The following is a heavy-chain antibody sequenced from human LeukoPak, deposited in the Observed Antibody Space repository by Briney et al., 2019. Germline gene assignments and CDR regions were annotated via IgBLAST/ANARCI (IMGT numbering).Heavy chain of an antibody. Sequence: GGSLRLSCAASGFTFSSYWMSWVRQAPGKGLEWVANIKQDGSEKYYVDSVKGRFTISRDNAKNSLYLQMNSLRAEDTAVYYCARDQDSSSGREFDPWGQGTLVTVSS. CDR1: GFTFSSYW. J-gene: IGHJ5*02. V-gene: IGHV3-7*03. CDR2: IKQDGSEK. D-gene: IGHD6-13*01. CDR3: ARDQDSSSGREFDP.